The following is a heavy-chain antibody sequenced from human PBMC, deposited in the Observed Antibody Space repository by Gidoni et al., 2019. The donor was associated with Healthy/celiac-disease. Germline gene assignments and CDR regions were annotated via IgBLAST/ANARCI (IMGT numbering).Heavy chain of an antibody. Sequence: QVQLVQSGAEVKKPGASVKVSCKASGYTLTSYYMHWVRQAPGQGLEWMGIINPSGGSTSYAQKFQGRVTMTRDTSTSTVYMELSSLRSEDTAVYYCARAQAIAAAGRYYFDYWGQGTLVTVSS. J-gene: IGHJ4*02. CDR1: GYTLTSYY. CDR3: ARAQAIAAAGRYYFDY. CDR2: INPSGGST. D-gene: IGHD6-13*01. V-gene: IGHV1-46*01.